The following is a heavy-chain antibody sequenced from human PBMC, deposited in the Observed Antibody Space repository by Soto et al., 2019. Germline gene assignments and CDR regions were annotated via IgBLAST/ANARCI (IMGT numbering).Heavy chain of an antibody. CDR3: ALDCDPTSCYVGY. D-gene: IGHD2-2*01. J-gene: IGHJ4*02. Sequence: QVQLVQSGSEVKKPGTSVKISCQTSGYTFTNYGISWVRQAPGQGLEWVGWISAKSGKTNYGQRFQGRVTMTTDTSTTXAYMELXXLRSDDTAVYYCALDCDPTSCYVGYWGQGTLVTVSS. CDR2: ISAKSGKT. V-gene: IGHV1-18*01. CDR1: GYTFTNYG.